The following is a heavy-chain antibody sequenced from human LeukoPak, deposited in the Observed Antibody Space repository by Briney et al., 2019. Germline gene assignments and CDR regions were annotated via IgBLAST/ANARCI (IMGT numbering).Heavy chain of an antibody. Sequence: MSSETLSLTCTVSGGSISSYYWSWIRQPPGKGLEWIGYIYYSGSTNYNPSLKSRVTISVDTSKNQFSLKLSSVTAADTAVYYCARGGSSVVVVAATHYHYGMDVWGQGTTVTVSS. CDR1: GGSISSYY. V-gene: IGHV4-59*01. D-gene: IGHD2-15*01. CDR3: ARGGSSVVVVAATHYHYGMDV. CDR2: IYYSGST. J-gene: IGHJ6*02.